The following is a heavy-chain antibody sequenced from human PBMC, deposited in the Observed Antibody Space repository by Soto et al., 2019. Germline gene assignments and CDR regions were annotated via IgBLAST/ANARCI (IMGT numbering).Heavy chain of an antibody. D-gene: IGHD3-16*01. CDR2: ISNTGATT. J-gene: IGHJ3*02. Sequence: VQLLESGGGLMQPGGSLRLSCSTSGFSITKHAMNWVRQAPGKGLEWVSTISNTGATTYYAASVKGRFTVSRDNSNNRVFLQMKSLRAEDTAVYYCARPYVEVAVNDAFDMWGRGTMVTVSS. CDR1: GFSITKHA. CDR3: ARPYVEVAVNDAFDM. V-gene: IGHV3-23*01.